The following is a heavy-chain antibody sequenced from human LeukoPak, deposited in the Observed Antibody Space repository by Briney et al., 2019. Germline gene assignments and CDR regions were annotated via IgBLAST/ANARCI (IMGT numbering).Heavy chain of an antibody. Sequence: SETLSLTCTVSGGSISSYYWSWIRQPAGKGLEWIGRIYTSGSTNYNPSLKSRVTMSVDTSKNQFSLKLSSVTAADTAVYYCAGDTSYSSSSPHYYYYMDVWGKGTTVTVSS. CDR2: IYTSGST. J-gene: IGHJ6*03. V-gene: IGHV4-4*07. CDR3: AGDTSYSSSSPHYYYYMDV. CDR1: GGSISSYY. D-gene: IGHD6-6*01.